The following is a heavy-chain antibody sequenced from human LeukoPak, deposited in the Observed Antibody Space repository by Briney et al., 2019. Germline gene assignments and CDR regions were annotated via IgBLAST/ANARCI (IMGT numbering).Heavy chain of an antibody. J-gene: IGHJ3*02. Sequence: GGSLRLSCAASGFTFSSYSMNWVRQAPGKGLEWGSSISSSSSYIYYADSVKGRFTISRDNAKNTLYLQMNSLRVEDTAVYYCSWDHTGKEDIWGQGTMVSVSS. V-gene: IGHV3-21*01. CDR2: ISSSSSYI. D-gene: IGHD2-8*02. CDR3: SWDHTGKEDI. CDR1: GFTFSSYS.